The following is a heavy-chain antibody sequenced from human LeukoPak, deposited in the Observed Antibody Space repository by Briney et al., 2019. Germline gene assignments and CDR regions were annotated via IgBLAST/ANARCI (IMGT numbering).Heavy chain of an antibody. Sequence: GGSLRLSCAASGFTVSNSYMSWVRQAPGKGLEWVSVIYTGGNAYYADSVKGRFTISRDNSKNTLCLQMNTLRADDTAVYYCARGGPLWFGEGFDPWGQGTLVTVSS. J-gene: IGHJ5*02. CDR1: GFTVSNSY. D-gene: IGHD3-10*01. CDR2: IYTGGNA. CDR3: ARGGPLWFGEGFDP. V-gene: IGHV3-53*01.